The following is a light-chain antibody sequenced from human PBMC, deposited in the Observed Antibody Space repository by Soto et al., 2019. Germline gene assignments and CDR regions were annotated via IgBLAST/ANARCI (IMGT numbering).Light chain of an antibody. J-gene: IGLJ1*01. CDR3: SSFVNGTSYV. CDR2: DVT. CDR1: SNEVGRFNY. V-gene: IGLV2-8*01. Sequence: QSVLTQAPSASGSPGHSVTISCAGTSNEVGRFNYVSWYQHHPGKAPKLIIYDVTKRPSGVPDRFSGSKSGNTAYLTVSGLQAEDEADYFCSSFVNGTSYVFGTGTKVTVL.